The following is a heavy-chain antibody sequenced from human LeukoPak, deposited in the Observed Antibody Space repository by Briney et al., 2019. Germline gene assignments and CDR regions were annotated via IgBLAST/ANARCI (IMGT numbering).Heavy chain of an antibody. V-gene: IGHV3-48*03. Sequence: PGGSLRLSRAASGFTFSSYEMNWVRQAPGKGLEWVSYISSSGSTIYYADSVKGRFTISRDNAKNSLYLQMNSLRAEDTAVYYCARDRGYYDQDYWGQGTLVTVSS. D-gene: IGHD3-22*01. CDR3: ARDRGYYDQDY. J-gene: IGHJ4*02. CDR1: GFTFSSYE. CDR2: ISSSGSTI.